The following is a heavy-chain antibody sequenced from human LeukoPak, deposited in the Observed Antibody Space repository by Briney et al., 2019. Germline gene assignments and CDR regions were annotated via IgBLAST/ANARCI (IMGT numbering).Heavy chain of an antibody. CDR2: IYYSGST. J-gene: IGHJ4*02. D-gene: IGHD3-22*01. CDR3: AAYDSSGYY. V-gene: IGHV4-59*01. Sequence: SEPLSLTCTFSGGSISSYYWSWIRPPPGKGLEWIGYIYYSGSTNYNPSLKSRVTISVDTSKNQFSLKLSSVTAADTAVYYCAAYDSSGYYWGQGTLVTVSS. CDR1: GGSISSYY.